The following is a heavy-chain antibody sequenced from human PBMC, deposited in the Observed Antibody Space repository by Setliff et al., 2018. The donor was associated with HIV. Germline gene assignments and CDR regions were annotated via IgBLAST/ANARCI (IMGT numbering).Heavy chain of an antibody. V-gene: IGHV1-69*13. J-gene: IGHJ5*02. CDR2: IITIFDTT. CDR3: ARDQAAAGSFGWLDP. D-gene: IGHD6-13*01. Sequence: GASVKVSCKASGDTFSSYAISWVRQAPGQGLEWMGGIITIFDTTHYAQNFQGRLTITADVSTSTAYMELSGLRSDDTAVYYCARDQAAAGSFGWLDPWGQGARVTVSS. CDR1: GDTFSSYA.